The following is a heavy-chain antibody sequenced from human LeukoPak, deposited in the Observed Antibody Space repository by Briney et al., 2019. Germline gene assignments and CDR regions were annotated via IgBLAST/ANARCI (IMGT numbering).Heavy chain of an antibody. D-gene: IGHD5-18*01. J-gene: IGHJ4*02. CDR1: GGSISSYY. CDR2: IYYSGSI. V-gene: IGHV4-59*01. Sequence: SETLSLTCTVSGGSISSYYWSWIRQPPGKGLEWIGYIYYSGSINYNPSLKSRVTISVDTSKNQFSLKLSSVTAADTAVYYCAATAMVTKNFDYWGQGTLVTVSS. CDR3: AATAMVTKNFDY.